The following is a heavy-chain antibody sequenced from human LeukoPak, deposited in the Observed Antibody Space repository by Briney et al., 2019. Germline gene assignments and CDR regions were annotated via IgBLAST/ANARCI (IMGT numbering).Heavy chain of an antibody. J-gene: IGHJ5*02. Sequence: SSETLSLTCTVSGGSISSGDYYWGWIRQPPGKGLEWIGSIYYSGSTYYNPSLKSRVTISVDTSKNQFSLKLSSVTAADTAVYYCARVKGYTMVRGPTVDPWGQGTLVTVSS. V-gene: IGHV4-39*07. CDR1: GGSISSGDYY. CDR2: IYYSGST. D-gene: IGHD3-10*01. CDR3: ARVKGYTMVRGPTVDP.